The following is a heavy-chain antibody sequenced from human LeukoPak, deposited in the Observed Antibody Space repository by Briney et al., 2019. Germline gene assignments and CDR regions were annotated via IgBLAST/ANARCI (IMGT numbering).Heavy chain of an antibody. CDR1: GFTFSSYS. Sequence: PGGSLRLSCAASGFTFSSYSMNWVRQAPGKGLEWVSSISSSSSYIYYADSVKGRFTISRDNAKNSLYLQMNSLRAEDTAVYYRARHNQPMTTVTTFDYWGQGTLVTVSS. CDR3: ARHNQPMTTVTTFDY. V-gene: IGHV3-21*01. D-gene: IGHD4-17*01. J-gene: IGHJ4*02. CDR2: ISSSSSYI.